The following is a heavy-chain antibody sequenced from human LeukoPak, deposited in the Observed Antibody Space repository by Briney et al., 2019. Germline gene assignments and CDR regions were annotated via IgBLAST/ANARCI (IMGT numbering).Heavy chain of an antibody. D-gene: IGHD2-2*01. CDR1: GFIVSSNY. CDR3: ARERCSSTSSSSSCYSDAFDI. Sequence: PGGSLRLSCAASGFIVSSNYMSWVRQAPGKGLEWVSAIHGGGGTNYADSVKGRFTISRDNSKNTLDLQMNSLRAEDTAVYYCARERCSSTSSSSSCYSDAFDIWGQGTMVTVSS. V-gene: IGHV3-53*01. J-gene: IGHJ3*02. CDR2: IHGGGGT.